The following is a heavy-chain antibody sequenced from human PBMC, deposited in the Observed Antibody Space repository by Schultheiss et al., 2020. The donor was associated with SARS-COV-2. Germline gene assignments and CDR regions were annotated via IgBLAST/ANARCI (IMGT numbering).Heavy chain of an antibody. CDR1: GFTLNSYW. Sequence: GGSLRLSCTASGFTLNSYWMHWVRQAPGKGLVWVAVISYDGSNKYYADSVKGRFTISRDTSKNSLYLQMNSLRAEDTAVYYCARVGTDFRSGYSYGMDVWGQGTTVTVSS. CDR2: ISYDGSNK. CDR3: ARVGTDFRSGYSYGMDV. J-gene: IGHJ6*02. V-gene: IGHV3-30*03. D-gene: IGHD3-3*01.